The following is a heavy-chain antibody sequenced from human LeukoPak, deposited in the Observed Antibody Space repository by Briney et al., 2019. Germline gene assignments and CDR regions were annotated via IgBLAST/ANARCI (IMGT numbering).Heavy chain of an antibody. J-gene: IGHJ4*02. V-gene: IGHV3-9*01. D-gene: IGHD2-2*01. CDR2: ISWNSGSI. CDR1: GFTFDDYA. Sequence: PGRSLRLSCAASGFTFDDYAMHWVRQAPGKGLEWVSGISWNSGSIGYADSVKGRLTISRDNAKNSLYLQMNSLRAEDTALYYCAKATTELYCSSTSCYSRKSAYYYFDYWGQGTLVTVSS. CDR3: AKATTELYCSSTSCYSRKSAYYYFDY.